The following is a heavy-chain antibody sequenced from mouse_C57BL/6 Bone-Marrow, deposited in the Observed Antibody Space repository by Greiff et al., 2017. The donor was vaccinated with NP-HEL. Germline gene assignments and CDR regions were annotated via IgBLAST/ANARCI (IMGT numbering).Heavy chain of an antibody. Sequence: EVQLQQSGPELVPPFSSVNLSCNCSFSSFPSSPLPFLPPLPFPLLAWIVVINPPSFPTSYNQKFKGKATLTVDQSSSTAYMQRNSLTSEDSAVYYCARFYGNHLIYAMDYWGQGTSGTVSS. D-gene: IGHD2-1*01. CDR3: ARFYGNHLIYAMDY. CDR2: INPPSFPT. V-gene: IGHV1-39*01. CDR1: FSSFPSSP. J-gene: IGHJ4*01.